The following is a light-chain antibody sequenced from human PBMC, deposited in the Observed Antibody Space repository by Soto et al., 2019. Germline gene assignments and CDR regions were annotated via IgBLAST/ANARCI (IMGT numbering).Light chain of an antibody. Sequence: QSVLTQPASVSGSPGQSISISCTGTSSDIGDYNFVSWYQHHPGKAPKVIIYEVSNRPSGVSHRFAGSKSGNTASLTISGLQTEDEADYYCSSYKYDTVIPFDFGSGTKVTVL. CDR2: EVS. J-gene: IGLJ1*01. CDR3: SSYKYDTVIPFD. CDR1: SSDIGDYNF. V-gene: IGLV2-14*01.